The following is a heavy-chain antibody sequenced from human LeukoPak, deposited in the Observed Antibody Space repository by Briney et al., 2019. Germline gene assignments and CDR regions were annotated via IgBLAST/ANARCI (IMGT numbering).Heavy chain of an antibody. V-gene: IGHV3-23*01. CDR1: GFTFSSYA. CDR2: ISGSGGST. J-gene: IGHJ6*02. CDR3: ARLPSSGWYGMDV. Sequence: GGSLRLSCAASGFTFSSYAMSWVRQAPGKGLEWVSAISGSGGSTYYADSVKGRFTISRHNSKNTLYLQMNSLRAEDTAVYYCARLPSSGWYGMDVWGQGTTVTVSS. D-gene: IGHD6-19*01.